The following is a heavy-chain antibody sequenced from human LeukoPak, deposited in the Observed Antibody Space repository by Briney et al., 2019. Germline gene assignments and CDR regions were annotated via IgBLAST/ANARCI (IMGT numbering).Heavy chain of an antibody. CDR1: GFTFSSNW. V-gene: IGHV3-74*01. CDR3: SRASSSVPNLLDY. CDR2: ISTDGSST. J-gene: IGHJ4*02. D-gene: IGHD6-19*01. Sequence: GGSLRLSCAASGFTFSSNWMHWVRQGPGKGLVWVSRISTDGSSTTYADSVKGQFTISRDNAKNTLYLQMNSLRAEDTAVYYCSRASSSVPNLLDYWGQGTLVTVSS.